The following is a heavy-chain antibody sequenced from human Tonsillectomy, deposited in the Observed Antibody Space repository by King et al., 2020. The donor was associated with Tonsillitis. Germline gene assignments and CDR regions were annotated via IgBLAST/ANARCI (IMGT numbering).Heavy chain of an antibody. J-gene: IGHJ4*02. Sequence: QLVQSGGGVVQPGRSLRLSCAASGFTFRSYGMHWVRQAPGKGLEWVAVISYDGINKYYGDSVKGRFTISRDNSKKTLNLQMNSLRAEDTAVYFCATGNVYGDYSLDYWGQGTLVTVAS. D-gene: IGHD2-21*02. V-gene: IGHV3-30*03. CDR3: ATGNVYGDYSLDY. CDR1: GFTFRSYG. CDR2: ISYDGINK.